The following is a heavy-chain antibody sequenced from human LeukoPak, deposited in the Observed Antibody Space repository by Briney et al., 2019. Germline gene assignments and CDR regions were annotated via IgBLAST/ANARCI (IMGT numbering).Heavy chain of an antibody. D-gene: IGHD3-10*01. CDR1: GGSISSGSNY. J-gene: IGHJ4*02. CDR3: ARDWDTMVPFDY. CDR2: IYTSGST. Sequence: SETLSLTCTVSGGSISSGSNYWSWIRQPAGKGLEWIGRIYTSGSTNYNPSLKSRVTISVDTSKNQFSLKLSSVTAADTAVYYCARDWDTMVPFDYWGQGTLVTVSS. V-gene: IGHV4-61*02.